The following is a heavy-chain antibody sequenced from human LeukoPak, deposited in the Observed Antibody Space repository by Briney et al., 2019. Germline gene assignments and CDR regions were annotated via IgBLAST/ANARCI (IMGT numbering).Heavy chain of an antibody. CDR3: ARWAPLAYYEGFDP. Sequence: GGSLRLSCAASGFTFSSYWMHWVRPAPRKGLVWVSRLNSDGSSTSYADSVKGRFTISRDNAKNTLSLQMNSLRAEDTAVYYCARWAPLAYYEGFDPWGQGTLVTVSS. CDR2: LNSDGSST. V-gene: IGHV3-74*01. CDR1: GFTFSSYW. D-gene: IGHD3-22*01. J-gene: IGHJ5*02.